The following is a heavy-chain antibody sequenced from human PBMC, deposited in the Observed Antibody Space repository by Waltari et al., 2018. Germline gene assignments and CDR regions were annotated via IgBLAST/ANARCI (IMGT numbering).Heavy chain of an antibody. CDR1: GGTFSSYA. Sequence: QVQLVQSGAEVKKPGSSVKVSCKASGGTFSSYAISWVRQAPGQGLEWMGGIIPMFGTANYAQKFQGRVTITADESTSTAYMELSSLRSEDTAVYYCARYDSSGYYYELDAFDIWGQGTMVTVSS. CDR2: IIPMFGTA. V-gene: IGHV1-69*01. CDR3: ARYDSSGYYYELDAFDI. J-gene: IGHJ3*02. D-gene: IGHD3-22*01.